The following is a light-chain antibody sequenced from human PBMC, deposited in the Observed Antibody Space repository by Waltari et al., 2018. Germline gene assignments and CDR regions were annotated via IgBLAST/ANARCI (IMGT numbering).Light chain of an antibody. CDR1: QSISTY. CDR3: QQSYTSPWT. V-gene: IGKV1-39*01. J-gene: IGKJ1*01. Sequence: DIQMTQSPSSLSASVGDRVTITCRASQSISTYLNWYQQIPGKAPKLLIYATSNLQSGVPSRFSGSGSGTHFTLTLRSLQPEDFSIYYCQQSYTSPWTFGQGTRVEIK. CDR2: ATS.